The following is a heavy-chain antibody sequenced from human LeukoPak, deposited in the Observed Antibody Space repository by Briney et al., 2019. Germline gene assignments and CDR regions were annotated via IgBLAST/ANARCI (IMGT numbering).Heavy chain of an antibody. D-gene: IGHD2-8*01. Sequence: SETLSLTCSVSGDSVSGFYWNWIRQSPGTGLEWIGNIHYSGNSNCNPSLKSRVTMSIDTSRNQFFLKLNSVTAADTAVYYCVLAPNSNWFDFWGQGTQVTVSS. V-gene: IGHV4-59*08. CDR3: VLAPNSNWFDF. CDR2: IHYSGNS. J-gene: IGHJ5*01. CDR1: GDSVSGFY.